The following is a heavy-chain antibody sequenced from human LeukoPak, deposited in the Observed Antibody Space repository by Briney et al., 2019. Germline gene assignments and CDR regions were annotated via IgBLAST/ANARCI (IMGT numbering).Heavy chain of an antibody. CDR3: ARGEMYHYDSSGFIRPYYYGMDV. V-gene: IGHV4-59*08. Sequence: SETLSLTCTVSGGSISSYYWSWIRQPPGKGLEWIGYIYYSGSTNYNPSLKSRVTISVDTFKNQFSLKLSSVTAADTAVYYCARGEMYHYDSSGFIRPYYYGMDVWGQGTTVTVSS. D-gene: IGHD3-22*01. CDR2: IYYSGST. J-gene: IGHJ6*02. CDR1: GGSISSYY.